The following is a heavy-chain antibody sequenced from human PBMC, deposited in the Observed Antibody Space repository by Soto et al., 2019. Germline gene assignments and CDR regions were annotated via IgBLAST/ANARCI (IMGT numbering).Heavy chain of an antibody. CDR2: ISAYNGNT. CDR3: ARDVPEWYFDL. CDR1: GYNFTSYG. J-gene: IGHJ2*01. D-gene: IGHD6-6*01. Sequence: QVQLVQSGAEVKKPLASVKVSCKASGYNFTSYGISWVRQAPGQGLEWMGWISAYNGNTNYAQKLQCRVTMSTDTSTSTAHMELRSLRSDDTAVYYCARDVPEWYFDLWGRGTLVTVSS. V-gene: IGHV1-18*01.